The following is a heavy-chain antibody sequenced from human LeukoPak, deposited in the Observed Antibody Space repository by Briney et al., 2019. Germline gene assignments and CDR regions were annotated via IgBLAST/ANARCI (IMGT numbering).Heavy chain of an antibody. D-gene: IGHD6-13*01. J-gene: IGHJ5*02. CDR1: GGSISSYY. CDR2: IYYSGST. Sequence: PSETLSLTCTVSGGSISSYYWSWIRQPPGKGLEWIGYIYYSGSTNYNPSLKSRVTISVDTSKNQFSLKLSSMTAADTAVYYCARDYIFSSSWYNWFDPWGQGTLVTVSS. CDR3: ARDYIFSSSWYNWFDP. V-gene: IGHV4-59*12.